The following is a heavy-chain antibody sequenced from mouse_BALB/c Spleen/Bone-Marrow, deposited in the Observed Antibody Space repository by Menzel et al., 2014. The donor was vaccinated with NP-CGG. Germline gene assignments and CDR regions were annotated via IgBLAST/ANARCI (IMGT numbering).Heavy chain of an antibody. J-gene: IGHJ3*01. D-gene: IGHD1-1*01. CDR3: ARTYGSSFFAY. V-gene: IGHV1-82*01. Sequence: VQRVESGPELVKSGASVKISCKAFGYVFSSSWMNWVKQRPGQGLEWIGRIYPGDGDTNYNGKFKGKATLTADKSSSTAYMQLSNLTSVDSAVYFCARTYGSSFFAYWGQGTLVTVSA. CDR2: IYPGDGDT. CDR1: GYVFSSSW.